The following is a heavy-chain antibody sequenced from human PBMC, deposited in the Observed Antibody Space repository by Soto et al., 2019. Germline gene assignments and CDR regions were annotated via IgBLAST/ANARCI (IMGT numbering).Heavy chain of an antibody. D-gene: IGHD2-2*01. CDR3: ARVVPGAEAWFGP. CDR2: ISLYSDGT. Sequence: ASVKVSCKTSGYTFSDYGITWVRQAPGQPLEWLGWISLYSDGTNYAQKFQGRVSMTTDTSTTTAYMELRSLSSDDTAVYYCARVVPGAEAWFGPWGQGTLVTVS. CDR1: GYTFSDYG. V-gene: IGHV1-18*01. J-gene: IGHJ5*02.